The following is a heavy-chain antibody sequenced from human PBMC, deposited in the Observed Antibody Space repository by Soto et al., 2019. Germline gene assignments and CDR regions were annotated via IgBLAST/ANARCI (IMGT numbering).Heavy chain of an antibody. J-gene: IGHJ6*02. V-gene: IGHV1-69*12. Sequence: QVQLEQSGAEVKKTGSSVKLSCKASGGTFRNSAISWVRLASGQGLEWMGGIMPIFRTPDYAQKFQGRVTITADESTNTAYMELSGLRSDDTAVYYCARDNDRPQLGGNYYYILDVWGHGTTVTVSS. D-gene: IGHD1-1*01. CDR1: GGTFRNSA. CDR3: ARDNDRPQLGGNYYYILDV. CDR2: IMPIFRTP.